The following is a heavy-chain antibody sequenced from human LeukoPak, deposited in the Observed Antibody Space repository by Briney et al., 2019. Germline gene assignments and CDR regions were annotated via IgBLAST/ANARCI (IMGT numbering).Heavy chain of an antibody. CDR3: ASYSRPYYYYYYMDV. CDR2: INHSGST. J-gene: IGHJ6*03. CDR1: GGSFSGYY. Sequence: PSETLSLTCAVYGGSFSGYYWSWIRQPPGKGLEWIGEINHSGSTNYNPSLKSRVTISVDTSKNQFSLKLSSVTAADTAVYYCASYSRPYYYYYYMDVWGKGTTVTVSS. V-gene: IGHV4-34*01. D-gene: IGHD6-13*01.